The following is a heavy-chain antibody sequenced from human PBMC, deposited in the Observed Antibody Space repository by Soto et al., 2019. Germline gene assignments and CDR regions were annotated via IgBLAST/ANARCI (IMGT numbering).Heavy chain of an antibody. V-gene: IGHV2-5*01. CDR3: TLRKDTSRGPIY. CDR2: ST. CDR1: GFSLTTGGMT. J-gene: IGHJ4*02. D-gene: IGHD6-13*01. Sequence: SGPTLVNPTQTLTLTCTVSGFSLTTGGMTLGWIRQPPGKAPEWLALSTQYSPSLQSSLTFTEDTSKNQVVLTMTNMDPVDTATYYRTLRKDTSRGPIYWGQGIMVTVSS.